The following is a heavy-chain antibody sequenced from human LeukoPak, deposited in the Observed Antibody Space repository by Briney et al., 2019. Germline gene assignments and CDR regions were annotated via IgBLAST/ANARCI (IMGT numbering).Heavy chain of an antibody. D-gene: IGHD3-22*01. V-gene: IGHV3-23*01. CDR1: GFTFCIYA. CDR2: ITSRGEST. Sequence: GGSLRLSCAVSGFTFCIYAMSWVRQAPGKGLQWVSSITSRGESTWYVDSVKGRFTITRDNSENTLYLQMHSLIAEDTAVYYCARDRPNYYGSDGHYYRRDGDYWGRGTLVSVSS. CDR3: ARDRPNYYGSDGHYYRRDGDY. J-gene: IGHJ4*02.